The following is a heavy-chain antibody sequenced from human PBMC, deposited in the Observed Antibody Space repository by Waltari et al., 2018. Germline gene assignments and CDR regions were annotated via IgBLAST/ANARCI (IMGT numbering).Heavy chain of an antibody. CDR1: GGSFSTHA. V-gene: IGHV1-69*05. CDR2: ISPSFGTA. Sequence: QVQLVQSGAELKKPGSSVKVSCKVSGGSFSTHAITWVRQAPGQGLDWMGGISPSFGTANYAQKMQDRVTINTDESMTTAYMHLSSLTSDATAVYYCARGGLYGQQLLESALEIWGQGTKVTVSS. CDR3: ARGGLYGQQLLESALEI. D-gene: IGHD3-3*01. J-gene: IGHJ3*02.